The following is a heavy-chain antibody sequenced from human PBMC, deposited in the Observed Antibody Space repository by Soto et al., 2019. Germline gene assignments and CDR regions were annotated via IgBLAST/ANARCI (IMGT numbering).Heavy chain of an antibody. CDR3: ARSYGSGSYYLPNWFDP. CDR1: GGSFSGYY. D-gene: IGHD3-10*01. J-gene: IGHJ5*02. CDR2: IYHSGST. Sequence: SETLSLTCAVYGGSFSGYYWSWIRQPPGKGLEWIGYIYHSGSTYYNPSLKSRVTISVDRSKNQFSLKLSSVTAADTAVYYCARSYGSGSYYLPNWFDPWGQGTLVTVSS. V-gene: IGHV4-34*01.